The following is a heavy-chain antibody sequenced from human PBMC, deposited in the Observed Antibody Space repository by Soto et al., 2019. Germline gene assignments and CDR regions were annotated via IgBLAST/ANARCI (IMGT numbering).Heavy chain of an antibody. CDR3: ARQFYFGSGSYYNRLFAF. V-gene: IGHV4-61*01. J-gene: IGHJ4*02. Sequence: PSETLSLTCTVSGGSVSSGSYYWSWIRQPPGKGLEWIGYIYYSGSTNYNPSLKSRVTISVDTSKNQFSLKLSSVTAADTAVYYCARQFYFGSGSYYNRLFAFWGQGTLVTVSS. CDR1: GGSVSSGSYY. D-gene: IGHD3-10*01. CDR2: IYYSGST.